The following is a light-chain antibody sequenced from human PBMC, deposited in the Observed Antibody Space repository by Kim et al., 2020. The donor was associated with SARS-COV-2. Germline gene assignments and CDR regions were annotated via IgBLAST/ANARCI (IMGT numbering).Light chain of an antibody. J-gene: IGLJ3*02. CDR2: GND. V-gene: IGLV1-44*01. Sequence: GQRVTIPCSGSSSNTGFSPVSWYHHLPGTAPKLLIYGNDQRPSGVPDRFSGSKSGTSASLAISGLQSRDEGDYYCATWDDTLSGRVFGGGTQLTVL. CDR1: SSNTGFSP. CDR3: ATWDDTLSGRV.